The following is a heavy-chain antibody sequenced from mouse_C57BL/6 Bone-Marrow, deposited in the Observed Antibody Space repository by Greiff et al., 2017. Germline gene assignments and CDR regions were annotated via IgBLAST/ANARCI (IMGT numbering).Heavy chain of an antibody. CDR1: GFPFSDYG. CDR3: ARTYGSSYCDY. V-gene: IGHV5-17*01. Sequence: EVKLVESGGGLVKPGGSLTLSCAASGFPFSDYGMHWVRQAPEKGLEWVAYISSGSSTIYYADTVKGRFTISRDNAKNTLFLQMTSLRSEDTAMYYCARTYGSSYCDYWGQGTTLTVSS. J-gene: IGHJ2*01. CDR2: ISSGSSTI. D-gene: IGHD1-1*01.